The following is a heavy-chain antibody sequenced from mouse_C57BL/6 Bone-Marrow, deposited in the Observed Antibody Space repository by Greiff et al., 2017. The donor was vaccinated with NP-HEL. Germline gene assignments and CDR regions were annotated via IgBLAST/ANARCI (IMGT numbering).Heavy chain of an antibody. CDR2: INPSTGGT. D-gene: IGHD2-1*01. CDR1: GYSFTGYY. CDR3: ARGGTYGNIYYFDY. Sequence: VQLKQSGPELVKPGASVKISCKASGYSFTGYYMNWVKQSPEKSLEWIGEINPSTGGTTYNQKFKAKATLTVDKSSSTAYMQLKSLTSEDSAVYYCARGGTYGNIYYFDYWGQGTTLTVSS. V-gene: IGHV1-42*01. J-gene: IGHJ2*01.